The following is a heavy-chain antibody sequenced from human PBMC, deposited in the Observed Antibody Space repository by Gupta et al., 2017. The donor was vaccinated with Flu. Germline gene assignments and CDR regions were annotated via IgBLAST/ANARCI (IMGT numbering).Heavy chain of an antibody. V-gene: IGHV3-48*03. Sequence: EVQLVESGGGLVQPGGSLRLSCAASGFTFSSYEMNWVRQAPGKGLEWVSYISSSGSTIYYADSVKGRFTISRDNAKNSLYLQMNSLRAEDTAVYYCARSGYYIEVFDYWGQGTLVTVSS. CDR2: ISSSGSTI. CDR1: GFTFSSYE. J-gene: IGHJ4*02. CDR3: ARSGYYIEVFDY. D-gene: IGHD3-22*01.